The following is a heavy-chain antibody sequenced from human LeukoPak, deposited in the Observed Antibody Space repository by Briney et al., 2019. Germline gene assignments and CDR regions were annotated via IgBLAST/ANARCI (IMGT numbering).Heavy chain of an antibody. J-gene: IGHJ4*02. V-gene: IGHV3-23*01. D-gene: IGHD4-17*01. CDR1: ECTFSSYA. CDR2: ISGSGDNT. CDR3: AKDYTTMTRGFDY. Sequence: GGSLRLSCAASECTFSSYAMSWVRQAPGKGLEWVSSISGSGDNTYYADSVKGRFTISRENSKNTLYLQTNSLRADDTALYHCAKDYTTMTRGFDYWGQGTLVTVSA.